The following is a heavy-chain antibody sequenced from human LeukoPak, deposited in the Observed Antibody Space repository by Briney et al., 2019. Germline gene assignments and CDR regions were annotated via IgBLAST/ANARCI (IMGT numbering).Heavy chain of an antibody. CDR1: GGTFIKHT. D-gene: IGHD3-10*01. J-gene: IGHJ3*02. CDR3: ARGPVVRGVNDAFDI. CDR2: NIPIFGIA. Sequence: ASVKVSCKASGGTFIKHTITWVRQAPGQGLEWMRRNIPIFGIANYAQKFQGRATITTDESTSTAYMELSSLRSEDTAVYYCARGPVVRGVNDAFDIWGRGTMVTVSS. V-gene: IGHV1-69*05.